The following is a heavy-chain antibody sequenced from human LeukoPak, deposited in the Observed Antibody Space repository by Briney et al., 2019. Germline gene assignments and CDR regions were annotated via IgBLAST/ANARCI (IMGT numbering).Heavy chain of an antibody. V-gene: IGHV4-39*01. J-gene: IGHJ3*02. D-gene: IGHD6-13*01. CDR1: GGSISSSSYY. CDR3: ARHPSIAAVTNAFDI. CDR2: IYYSGST. Sequence: SETLSLTCTVSGGSISSSSYYWGWIRQPPGKGLEWSGSIYYSGSTYYNPSLKSRVTISVDTSKNQFSLKLSSVTAADTAVYYCARHPSIAAVTNAFDIWGQGTMVTVSS.